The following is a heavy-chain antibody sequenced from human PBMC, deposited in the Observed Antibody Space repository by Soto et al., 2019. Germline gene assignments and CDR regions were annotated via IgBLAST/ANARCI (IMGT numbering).Heavy chain of an antibody. J-gene: IGHJ4*02. Sequence: QLQLQESGPGLVKPSETLSLTCFVSGGSISSNNYYWGWIRQPPGKGLEWIGSMSYSRSTYYNPSLKSRVTISVDTSXNQFXXXXXXXXXXXXXXXXXXXXXXXXXXGGGYFDYWGQGPLVTVSS. CDR2: MSYSRST. CDR3: XXXXXXXXXGGGYFDY. D-gene: IGHD3-16*01. CDR1: GGSISSNNYY. V-gene: IGHV4-39*01.